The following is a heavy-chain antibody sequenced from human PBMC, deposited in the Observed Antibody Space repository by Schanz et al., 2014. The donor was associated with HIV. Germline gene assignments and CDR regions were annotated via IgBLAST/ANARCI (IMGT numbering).Heavy chain of an antibody. Sequence: QVQLVESGGGVVQPGRSLRLSCAASGFTFSTYGMHWVRQGPGKGLEWVAVIWYDGSNKYYADSVKGRFTISRDNSKNTLYLQMNSLRAEDTAVYYCARGSGPYYYYYGMDVWGQGTTVTVSS. CDR2: IWYDGSNK. CDR3: ARGSGPYYYYYGMDV. V-gene: IGHV3-33*01. D-gene: IGHD3-10*01. J-gene: IGHJ6*02. CDR1: GFTFSTYG.